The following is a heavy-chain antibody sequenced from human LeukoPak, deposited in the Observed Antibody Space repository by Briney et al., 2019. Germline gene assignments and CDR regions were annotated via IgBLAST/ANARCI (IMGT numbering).Heavy chain of an antibody. CDR1: GFSFSGNS. D-gene: IGHD6-19*01. CDR3: AKGFADGSSGWYATVYYFDY. V-gene: IGHV3-43D*03. CDR2: ISWDGGST. Sequence: GGSLRLSCVGSGFSFSGNSMNWVRQAPGKGLEWVSLISWDGGSTYYADSVKGRFTISRDNSKNSLYLQMNSLRAEDTALYYCAKGFADGSSGWYATVYYFDYWGQGTLVTVSS. J-gene: IGHJ4*02.